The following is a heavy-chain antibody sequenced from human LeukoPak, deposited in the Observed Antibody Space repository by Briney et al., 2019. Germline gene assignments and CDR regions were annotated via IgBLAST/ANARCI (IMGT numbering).Heavy chain of an antibody. J-gene: IGHJ4*02. Sequence: GGPLRLSCAASGFTFSSSWMTWVRQAPGKGLEWVAVIRPEGREVAYVDSVIGRFTISRDDAKNSLFLKMISLRVEDTAVYYCTGDRAYKAFDYWGQGALVTVSS. CDR1: GFTFSSSW. V-gene: IGHV3-7*04. CDR3: TGDRAYKAFDY. CDR2: IRPEGREV. D-gene: IGHD3-16*01.